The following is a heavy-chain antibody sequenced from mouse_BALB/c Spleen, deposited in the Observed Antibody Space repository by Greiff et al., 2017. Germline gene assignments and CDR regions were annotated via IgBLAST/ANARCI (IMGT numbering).Heavy chain of an antibody. D-gene: IGHD3-1*01. CDR1: GFTFTDYY. Sequence: EVHLVESGGGLVQPGGSLRLSCATSGFTFTDYYMSWVRQPPGKALEWLGFIRNKANGYTTEYSASVKGRFTISRDNSQSILYLQMNTLRAEDSATYYCARDGHSGAMDYWGQGTSVTVSS. CDR2: IRNKANGYTT. CDR3: ARDGHSGAMDY. J-gene: IGHJ4*01. V-gene: IGHV7-3*02.